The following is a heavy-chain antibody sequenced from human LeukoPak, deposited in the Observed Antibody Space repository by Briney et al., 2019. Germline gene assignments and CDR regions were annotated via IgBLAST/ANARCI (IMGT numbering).Heavy chain of an antibody. CDR1: GFSFSTQR. J-gene: IGHJ4*02. CDR3: AKDAFCTSTNCYASYFDY. Sequence: GGSLRLSCAASGFSFSTQRMHWVRQAPGKGLVWVSYINIDERITGYADSVKGRFTISRDNAKNTLYLQMHSLRAEDTAVYYCAKDAFCTSTNCYASYFDYWGQGTLVTVSS. D-gene: IGHD2-2*01. CDR2: INIDERIT. V-gene: IGHV3-74*01.